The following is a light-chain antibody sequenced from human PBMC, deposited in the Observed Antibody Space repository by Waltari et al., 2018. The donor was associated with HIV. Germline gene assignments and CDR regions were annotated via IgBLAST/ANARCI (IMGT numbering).Light chain of an antibody. Sequence: QSALTQPASVSGPPGQTIVLPCTGSSSAIGFYDHASWYQQYPGQAPKALIYEVTSRPSGTSSRFSGSKSATTAFLAISKLQTDDEADYFCSSYTRRGTVVFGGGTRLTVL. J-gene: IGLJ2*01. CDR2: EVT. CDR3: SSYTRRGTVV. CDR1: SSAIGFYDH. V-gene: IGLV2-14*03.